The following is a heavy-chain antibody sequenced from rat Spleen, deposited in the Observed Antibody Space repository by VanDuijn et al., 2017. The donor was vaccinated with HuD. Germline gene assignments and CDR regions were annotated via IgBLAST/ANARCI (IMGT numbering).Heavy chain of an antibody. CDR3: TRDNMYSTDYYPDYFDY. CDR2: ISYEGSST. Sequence: EVQLVESGGGLVQPGGSLKLSCATSGFTFSDYYMAWVRQAPTKGLEWVATISYEGSSTYYGDSVKGRFTISRDNAKSTLYLQMNSPRSEDTATYYCTRDNMYSTDYYPDYFDYWGQGVMVTVSS. J-gene: IGHJ2*01. V-gene: IGHV5-22*01. D-gene: IGHD1-6*01. CDR1: GFTFSDYY.